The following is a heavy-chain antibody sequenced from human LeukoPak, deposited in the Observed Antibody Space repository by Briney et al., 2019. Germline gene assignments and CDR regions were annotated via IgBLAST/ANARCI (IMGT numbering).Heavy chain of an antibody. CDR1: SVSINNNY. J-gene: IGHJ4*02. Sequence: SETLSLTCTVTSVSINNNYWSWIRQPPGKGLEWIGYIYYGGSTNYSPSLKSRVTMSVDTSKKQFSLKVTSVTAADTAVYYCARGSGAFDYWGQGTLVTVSS. CDR3: ARGSGAFDY. CDR2: IYYGGST. V-gene: IGHV4-59*01.